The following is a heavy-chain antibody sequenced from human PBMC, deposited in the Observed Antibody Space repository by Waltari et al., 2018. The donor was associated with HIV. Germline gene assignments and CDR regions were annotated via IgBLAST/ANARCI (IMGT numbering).Heavy chain of an antibody. V-gene: IGHV1-46*01. CDR3: ARAGDYDSSGFLAYWYFDL. D-gene: IGHD3-22*01. Sequence: QVQLVQSGAEVKKPGASVKVSCKASGYTFTSYYMHWVRQAPGQGLEWMGITNPSGGRTSYAQKFQGRVTMTRDTSTSTVYMELSSLRSEDTAVYYCARAGDYDSSGFLAYWYFDLWGRGTLVTVSS. J-gene: IGHJ2*01. CDR1: GYTFTSYY. CDR2: TNPSGGRT.